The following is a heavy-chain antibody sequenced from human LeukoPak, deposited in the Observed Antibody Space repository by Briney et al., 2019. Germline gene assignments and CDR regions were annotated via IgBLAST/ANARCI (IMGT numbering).Heavy chain of an antibody. CDR3: ARGGITGTTRGPTRLNDAFDI. J-gene: IGHJ3*02. Sequence: ASVKVSCKASGFTFTSYDINWVRQAPGQGLEWMGWINPNSGGTNYAQKFQGWVTMTRDTSISTAYMELSRLRSDDTAVYYCARGGITGTTRGPTRLNDAFDIWGQGTMVTVSS. D-gene: IGHD1-20*01. CDR2: INPNSGGT. CDR1: GFTFTSYD. V-gene: IGHV1-2*04.